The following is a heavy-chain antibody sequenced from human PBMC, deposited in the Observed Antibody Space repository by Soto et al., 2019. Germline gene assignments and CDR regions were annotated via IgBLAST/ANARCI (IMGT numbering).Heavy chain of an antibody. Sequence: GGSLRLSCAASGCTCMSYAMSWVRQASGKGLEFLATINPDGSETYYVESVKGRFTISRDNAKNSVSLHMNSLGVEDTGLYYCTTDLNWSGTWGQGTMVTVSS. J-gene: IGHJ5*01. CDR3: TTDLNWSGT. V-gene: IGHV3-7*01. D-gene: IGHD3-3*01. CDR2: INPDGSET. CDR1: GCTCMSYA.